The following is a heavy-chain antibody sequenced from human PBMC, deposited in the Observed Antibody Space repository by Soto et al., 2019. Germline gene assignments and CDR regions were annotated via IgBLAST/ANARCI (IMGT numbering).Heavy chain of an antibody. Sequence: RASVKVSCKASGYTFTSYAMHWVRQAPGQRLECMGWINAGNGNTKYSQKFQGRVTITRDTSASTAYMELRSLRSEDTAVYYCASTPTTYSETVHYYGMDDCGQGTTVTVSS. CDR3: ASTPTTYSETVHYYGMDD. J-gene: IGHJ6*02. CDR2: INAGNGNT. V-gene: IGHV1-3*01. CDR1: GYTFTSYA. D-gene: IGHD1-26*01.